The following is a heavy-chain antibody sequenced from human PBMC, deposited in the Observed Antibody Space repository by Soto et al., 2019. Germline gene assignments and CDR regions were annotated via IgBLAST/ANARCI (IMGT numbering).Heavy chain of an antibody. CDR3: AKSLRITMIVVVLDAFDI. Sequence: RRLSCAASGFTFSSYAMSWVRQAPGKGLEWVSAISGSGGSTYYADSVKGRFTISRDNSKNTLYLQMNSLRAEDTAVYYCAKSLRITMIVVVLDAFDIWGQGTMVTVSS. J-gene: IGHJ3*02. CDR1: GFTFSSYA. CDR2: ISGSGGST. D-gene: IGHD3-22*01. V-gene: IGHV3-23*01.